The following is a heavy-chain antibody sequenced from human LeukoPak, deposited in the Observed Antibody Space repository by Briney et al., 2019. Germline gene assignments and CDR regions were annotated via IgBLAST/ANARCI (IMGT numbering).Heavy chain of an antibody. CDR3: AREGGGYDRTNYFDY. V-gene: IGHV3-48*01. CDR1: GFTFSSYS. Sequence: GGSLRLSCAASGFTFSSYSMNWVRQAPGKGLEWVSYISSSSSTIYYADSVKGRFTISRANAKNSLYLQMNSLRAEDTAVYYCAREGGGYDRTNYFDYWGQGTLVTVSS. J-gene: IGHJ4*02. CDR2: ISSSSSTI. D-gene: IGHD5-12*01.